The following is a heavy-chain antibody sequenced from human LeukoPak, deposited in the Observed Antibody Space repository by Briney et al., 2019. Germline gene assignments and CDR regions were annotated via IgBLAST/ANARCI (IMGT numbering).Heavy chain of an antibody. J-gene: IGHJ6*02. D-gene: IGHD2-21*02. V-gene: IGHV1-24*01. Sequence: ASVKVSCKVSGYTLTELSMHWVRPAPGKGLEWVGGFDPEDGETIYAQKFQGRVTMTEDTSTDTAYMELSSLRSEDTAVYYCATKTVTAFYYGMDVWGQGTTVTVSS. CDR3: ATKTVTAFYYGMDV. CDR2: FDPEDGET. CDR1: GYTLTELS.